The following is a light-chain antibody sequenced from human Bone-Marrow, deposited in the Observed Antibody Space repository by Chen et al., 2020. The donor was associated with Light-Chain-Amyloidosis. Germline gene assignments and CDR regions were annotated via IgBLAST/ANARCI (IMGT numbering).Light chain of an antibody. Sequence: SYVLTQPSSVSVAPGQTATIACGGNNIGSTSVHWYQQTPGQAPRLVVYDDSDRPSGIPERLSGSDSGNTAALTIGRVEAGDEAVYYCQVWDGRSDRPVFGGGTKLTVL. CDR3: QVWDGRSDRPV. V-gene: IGLV3-21*02. J-gene: IGLJ3*02. CDR1: NIGSTS. CDR2: DDS.